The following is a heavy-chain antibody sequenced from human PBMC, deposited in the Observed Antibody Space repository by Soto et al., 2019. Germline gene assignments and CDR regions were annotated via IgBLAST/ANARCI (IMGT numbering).Heavy chain of an antibody. CDR2: IRSKANSYAT. J-gene: IGHJ5*02. CDR3: LVAGLYNWFDP. Sequence: LRLSCAASGFTFSGSAMHWVRQASGKGLEWVGRIRSKANSYATAYAASVKGRFTISRDDSKNTAYLQMNSLKTEDTAVYYCLVAGLYNWFDPWGQGTLVTVSS. D-gene: IGHD6-19*01. V-gene: IGHV3-73*01. CDR1: GFTFSGSA.